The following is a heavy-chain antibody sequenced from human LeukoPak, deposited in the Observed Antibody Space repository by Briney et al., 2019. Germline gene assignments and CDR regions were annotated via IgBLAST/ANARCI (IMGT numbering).Heavy chain of an antibody. D-gene: IGHD3-3*01. CDR2: FDPEDGET. V-gene: IGHV1-24*01. J-gene: IGHJ6*03. Sequence: ASVKVSCKVSGYTLTELSMHWVRQAPGKGLEWMGGFDPEDGETIYAQKFQGRVTMTEDTSTDTAYMELSSLRSEDTAVYYCATDRPFWSGPTHYMDVWGKGTTVTVSS. CDR1: GYTLTELS. CDR3: ATDRPFWSGPTHYMDV.